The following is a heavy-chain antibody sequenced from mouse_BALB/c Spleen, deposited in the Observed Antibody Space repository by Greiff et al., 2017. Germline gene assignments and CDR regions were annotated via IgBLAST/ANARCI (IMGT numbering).Heavy chain of an antibody. CDR2: IYPYNGGT. V-gene: IGHV1S29*02. D-gene: IGHD2-3*01. CDR3: AREGDGYYAMDY. CDR1: GYTFTDYN. J-gene: IGHJ4*01. Sequence: EVQLQKSGPELVKPGASVKISCKASGYTFTDYNMHWVKQSHGKSLEWIGYIYPYNGGTGYNQKFKSKATLTVDNSSSTAYMELRSLTSEDSAVYYCAREGDGYYAMDYWGQGTSVTVSS.